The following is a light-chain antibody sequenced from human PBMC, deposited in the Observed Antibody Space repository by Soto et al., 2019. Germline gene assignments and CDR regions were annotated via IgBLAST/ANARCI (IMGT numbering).Light chain of an antibody. CDR3: CSYAGSSVYV. J-gene: IGLJ1*01. CDR2: EGS. V-gene: IGLV2-23*01. CDR1: RSDFGSYNL. Sequence: QAVLTQPAAVSGSPGRWITVSWTGTRSDFGSYNLVSRYQQHPGKAPKIMIYEGSKRPSGVSNRFSGSKSGNTASLTTSGLQAEEEADSYCCSYAGSSVYVFGTGTKVTVL.